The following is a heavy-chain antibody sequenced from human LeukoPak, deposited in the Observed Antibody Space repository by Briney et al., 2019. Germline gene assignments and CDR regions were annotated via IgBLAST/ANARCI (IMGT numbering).Heavy chain of an antibody. V-gene: IGHV3-30*04. Sequence: GGSLRLSCAASGFTFSSYAMHWVRQAPGKGPEWVAVISYDGSNKYYADSVKGRFTISRDNSKNTLYLQMNSLRAEDTAVYYCARQLGYCSSTSCTWGGYYFDYWGQGTLVTVSS. J-gene: IGHJ4*02. D-gene: IGHD2-2*01. CDR2: ISYDGSNK. CDR1: GFTFSSYA. CDR3: ARQLGYCSSTSCTWGGYYFDY.